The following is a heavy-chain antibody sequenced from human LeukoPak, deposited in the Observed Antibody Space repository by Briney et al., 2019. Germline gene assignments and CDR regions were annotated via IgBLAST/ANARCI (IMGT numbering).Heavy chain of an antibody. Sequence: GGSLRLSCAASGFTFSSYGMSWVRQAPGKGLEWVSGMSGSGGSTYYADSVKDRFTVSRDNSKNTLYLQMNSLRAEDTAVYYCAKDSYYDYVWGTYRYTNQFDYWGQGTLVTVSS. V-gene: IGHV3-23*01. CDR3: AKDSYYDYVWGTYRYTNQFDY. D-gene: IGHD3-16*02. J-gene: IGHJ4*02. CDR1: GFTFSSYG. CDR2: MSGSGGST.